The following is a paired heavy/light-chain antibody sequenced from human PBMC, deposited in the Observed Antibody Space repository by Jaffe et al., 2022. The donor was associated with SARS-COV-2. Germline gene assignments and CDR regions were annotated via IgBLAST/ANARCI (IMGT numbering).Light chain of an antibody. CDR2: AAS. CDR1: QGIRND. Sequence: DIQMTQSPSSLSASIGDRVTITCRASQGIRNDLGWFQQKPGKAPERLIYAASSLQSGVPSRFSGSGSGTEFTLTINSLQPEDFATYYCLQHNSYPITFGQGTRLEIK. CDR3: LQHNSYPIT. J-gene: IGKJ5*01. V-gene: IGKV1-17*01.
Heavy chain of an antibody. CDR1: GYTFTSYY. D-gene: IGHD6-19*01. J-gene: IGHJ4*02. CDR2: ISPSGGDT. CDR3: ARTLGGSGWSY. Sequence: QVQLVQSGAEVRKPGASVKVSCKASGYTFTSYYIHWVRQAPGQGLEWMGKISPSGGDTDHAKEFQGRVTVTRDTSTSTVYMELSSLRSEDTAVYYCARTLGGSGWSYWGQGTLVTVSS. V-gene: IGHV1-46*01.